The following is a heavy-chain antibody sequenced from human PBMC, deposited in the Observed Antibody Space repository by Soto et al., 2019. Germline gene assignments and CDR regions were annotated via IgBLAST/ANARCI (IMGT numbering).Heavy chain of an antibody. CDR1: GFTFSSYG. CDR3: AREVPPRYYYMDV. CDR2: IWYDGSNK. V-gene: IGHV3-33*01. Sequence: GGSLRLSCAASGFTFSSYGMHWVRQAPGKGLEWVAVIWYDGSNKYYADSVKGRFTISRDNSKNTLYLQMNSLRAEDTAVYYCAREVPPRYYYMDVWGKGTTVTV. J-gene: IGHJ6*03.